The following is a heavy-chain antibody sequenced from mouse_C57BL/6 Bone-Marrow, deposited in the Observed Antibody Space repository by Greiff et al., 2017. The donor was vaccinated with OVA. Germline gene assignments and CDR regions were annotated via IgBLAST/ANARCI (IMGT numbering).Heavy chain of an antibody. J-gene: IGHJ4*01. V-gene: IGHV1-82*01. Sequence: QVQLQQSGPELVKPGASVKISCKASGYAFSSSWMNWVKQRPGKGLEWIGRIYPGDGDTNYNGKFKGKATLTADKSSSTAYMQLSSLTSEDSAVYCCARGGAYGYDPYDAMDYWGQGTSVTVSS. CDR1: GYAFSSSW. D-gene: IGHD2-2*01. CDR2: IYPGDGDT. CDR3: ARGGAYGYDPYDAMDY.